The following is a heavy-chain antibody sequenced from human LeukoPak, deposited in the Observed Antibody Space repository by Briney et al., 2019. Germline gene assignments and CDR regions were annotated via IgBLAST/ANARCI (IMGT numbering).Heavy chain of an antibody. D-gene: IGHD3-22*01. Sequence: ASVKVSCKASGGTFSSYAISWVRQAPGQGLEWMGWVSTSDGNTVYAQRLQGRVTMTTDTSTSVAYMELRSLTSDDTAVYYCTRAPPGMTMMTDYWGQGTLVTVSS. CDR2: VSTSDGNT. CDR3: TRAPPGMTMMTDY. V-gene: IGHV1-18*01. J-gene: IGHJ4*02. CDR1: GGTFSSYA.